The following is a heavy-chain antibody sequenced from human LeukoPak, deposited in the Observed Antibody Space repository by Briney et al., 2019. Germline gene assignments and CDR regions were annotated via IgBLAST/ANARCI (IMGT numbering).Heavy chain of an antibody. CDR3: ARDMPGNVVDY. D-gene: IGHD4-23*01. CDR2: INSDGTIT. J-gene: IGHJ4*02. CDR1: GFIFSNYL. Sequence: PGGSLRLSCAASGFIFSNYLMHWVRQIPGKGLVWVSRINSDGTITNYADSVKGRFTISRDSPKNTVYLQMNSLTAEDTAGYYCARDMPGNVVDYWGRGTLVTVSS. V-gene: IGHV3-74*01.